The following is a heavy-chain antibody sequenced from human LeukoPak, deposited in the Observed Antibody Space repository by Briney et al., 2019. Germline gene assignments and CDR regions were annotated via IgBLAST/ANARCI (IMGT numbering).Heavy chain of an antibody. Sequence: PSETLSLTCAVYGGSFSGYYWSWIRQPPGKGLEWIGEINHSGSTNYNPSLKSRVTISVDTSKNQFSLKLSSVTAADTAVYYCARDCSSTSCYDVYYYYYGMDVWGQGTTVTVSS. D-gene: IGHD2-2*01. CDR2: INHSGST. CDR3: ARDCSSTSCYDVYYYYYGMDV. V-gene: IGHV4-34*01. CDR1: GGSFSGYY. J-gene: IGHJ6*02.